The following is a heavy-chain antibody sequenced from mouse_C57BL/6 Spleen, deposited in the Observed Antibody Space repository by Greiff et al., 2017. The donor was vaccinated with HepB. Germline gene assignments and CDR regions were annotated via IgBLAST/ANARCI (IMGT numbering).Heavy chain of an antibody. D-gene: IGHD1-1*01. CDR2: INPGSGGT. V-gene: IGHV1-54*01. CDR1: GYAFTNYL. J-gene: IGHJ1*03. Sequence: VKLMESGAELVRPGTSVKVSCKASGYAFTNYLIEWVKQRPGQGLEWIGVINPGSGGTNYNEKFKGKATLTADKSSSTAYMQLSSLTSEDSAVYFCARREASTVVGFDVWGTGTTVTVSS. CDR3: ARREASTVVGFDV.